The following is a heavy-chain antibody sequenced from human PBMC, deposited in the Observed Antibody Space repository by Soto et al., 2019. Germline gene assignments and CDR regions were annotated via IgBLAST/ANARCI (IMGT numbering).Heavy chain of an antibody. D-gene: IGHD3-22*01. CDR2: IYHSGST. CDR1: GASATSDDYY. J-gene: IGHJ4*02. Sequence: SETLSLTCAVSGASATSDDYYWSWIRQPPGKGLEWIGYIYHSGSTYYNPSLKSRVSISIDTSQNQFSLKLTSLTAADTAVYYCARDPIFYYASSGYGGSYFDYWGQGSRVTVSS. CDR3: ARDPIFYYASSGYGGSYFDY. V-gene: IGHV4-30-4*01.